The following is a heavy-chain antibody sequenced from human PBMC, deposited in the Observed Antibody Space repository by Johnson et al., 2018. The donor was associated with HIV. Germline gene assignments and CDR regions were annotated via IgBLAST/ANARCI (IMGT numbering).Heavy chain of an antibody. D-gene: IGHD1-26*01. CDR2: ITNDGSTK. V-gene: IGHV3-30*04. Sequence: QVQLVESGGGVVQPGGSLRLSCAASGFTFSSYAMHWVRQAPGKGLEWVAVITNDGSTKYDADSVKGRFTISRDNSKNTLYLQMNSLRVEDTAVYYCATKEERVISRKGHDAFDIWGQGTMVTVSS. CDR3: ATKEERVISRKGHDAFDI. J-gene: IGHJ3*02. CDR1: GFTFSSYA.